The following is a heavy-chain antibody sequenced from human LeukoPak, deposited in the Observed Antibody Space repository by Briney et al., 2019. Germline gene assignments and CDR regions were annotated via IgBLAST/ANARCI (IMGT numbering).Heavy chain of an antibody. J-gene: IGHJ4*02. CDR1: GFTFSDYY. D-gene: IGHD6-19*01. Sequence: PGGSLRLSCAASGFTFSDYYMSWIRQAPGKGLGWVSYISSSGSTIYYADSVKGRFTISRDNATNSLYLQMNSLRAEDTAVYYCASSSPALADSGWHGGTGDYWGQGTLVTVSS. V-gene: IGHV3-11*01. CDR2: ISSSGSTI. CDR3: ASSSPALADSGWHGGTGDY.